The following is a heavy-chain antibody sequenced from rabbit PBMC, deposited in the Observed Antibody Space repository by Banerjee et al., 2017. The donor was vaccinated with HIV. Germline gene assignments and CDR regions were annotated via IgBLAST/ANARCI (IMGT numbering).Heavy chain of an antibody. CDR3: ARGPGGYAYGDF. J-gene: IGHJ6*01. Sequence: QQLVESGGGLVKPGASLTLTCKASGFSFSSGYDMCWVRQAPGKGLEWIGCIYTGTDSTYYASWAKGRFTISKTSSTTVTLQMTSLTAADTATYFCARGPGGYAYGDFWGPGTLVTVS. CDR2: IYTGTDST. CDR1: GFSFSSGYD. D-gene: IGHD6-1*01. V-gene: IGHV1S40*01.